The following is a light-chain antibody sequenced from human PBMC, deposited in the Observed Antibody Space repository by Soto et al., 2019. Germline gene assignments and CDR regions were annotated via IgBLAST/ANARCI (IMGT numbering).Light chain of an antibody. CDR1: QIVSSYY. CDR2: NAS. J-gene: IGKJ5*01. V-gene: IGKV3D-7*01. Sequence: PDNRAISTRQTPHIPXRXSQIVSSYYLAWYQQEPGQAPRLLIYNASSGASGVPARFSGSGSGTDFTLTIDSLQSEDCAIYYCQQYHKSAVPFGQGKLMEIK. CDR3: QQYHKSAVP.